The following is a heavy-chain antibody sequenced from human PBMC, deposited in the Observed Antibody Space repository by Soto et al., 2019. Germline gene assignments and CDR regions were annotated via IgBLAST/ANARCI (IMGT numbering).Heavy chain of an antibody. Sequence: SETLSITCTVSGGSISSYCWSWIRQPPGKGLEWIGYIYYSGSTNYNPSLKSRVTISVDTSKNQFSLKLSSVTAADTAVYYCARRYSYGYYYGMDVWGQGTTVTVSS. CDR2: IYYSGST. V-gene: IGHV4-59*01. CDR1: GGSISSYC. CDR3: ARRYSYGYYYGMDV. D-gene: IGHD5-18*01. J-gene: IGHJ6*02.